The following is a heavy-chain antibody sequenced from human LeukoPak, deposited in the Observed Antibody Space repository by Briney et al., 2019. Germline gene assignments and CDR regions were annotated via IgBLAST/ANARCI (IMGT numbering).Heavy chain of an antibody. CDR3: AKDSDFWSGYFDY. Sequence: PGGSLRLSCAASGFTFSSYGMHWVRQAPGKGLEWVAFIRYDGSNKYYADSVKGRFTISRDNSKNTLYLQMNSLRAEDTAVYYCAKDSDFWSGYFDYWGQGTLATVSS. CDR1: GFTFSSYG. J-gene: IGHJ4*02. V-gene: IGHV3-30*02. D-gene: IGHD3-3*01. CDR2: IRYDGSNK.